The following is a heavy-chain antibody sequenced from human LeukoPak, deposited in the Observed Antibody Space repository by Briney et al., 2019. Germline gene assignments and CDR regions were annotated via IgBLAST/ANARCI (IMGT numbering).Heavy chain of an antibody. CDR3: AKDRCGGDCQLGAFDI. CDR2: ISGSGGSR. CDR1: GFTFSSYA. V-gene: IGHV3-23*01. D-gene: IGHD2-21*02. Sequence: GGSLRLSCAASGFTFSSYAMSWVRQAPGKGLEWVSAISGSGGSRYYADSVRGRFTISRDNSKNTLYLQMNSLRDEDTAVYFCAKDRCGGDCQLGAFDIWGQGTMVTVSS. J-gene: IGHJ3*02.